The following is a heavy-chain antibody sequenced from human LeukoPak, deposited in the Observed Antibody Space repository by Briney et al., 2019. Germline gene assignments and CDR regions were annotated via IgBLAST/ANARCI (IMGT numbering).Heavy chain of an antibody. V-gene: IGHV3-30*18. Sequence: PGGSLRLPCAASGFTFSSYGMHWVRQAPGKGLEGVAVISYDGSNKYYADSVKGRFTISRDNSKNTLYLQMNSLRAEDMAVYYCAKGVVVVPAAIQYYYGMDVWGQGTTVTVSS. CDR2: ISYDGSNK. D-gene: IGHD2-2*01. J-gene: IGHJ6*02. CDR3: AKGVVVVPAAIQYYYGMDV. CDR1: GFTFSSYG.